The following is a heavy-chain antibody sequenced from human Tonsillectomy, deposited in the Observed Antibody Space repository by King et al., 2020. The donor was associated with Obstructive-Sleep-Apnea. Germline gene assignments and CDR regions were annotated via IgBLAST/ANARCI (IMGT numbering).Heavy chain of an antibody. CDR1: GFTFSGYA. D-gene: IGHD3-22*01. CDR3: ANSSPYDSSGYPRY. J-gene: IGHJ4*02. V-gene: IGHV3-23*04. Sequence: VQLVESGGGLVQPGGSLGLSCAASGFTFSGYAMSWVRQAPGRGLEWASAIVGRGGSTYYADSVKGRFTIPRDNSKNTLYLQMKSLRAEDTAVYYCANSSPYDSSGYPRYWGQGTLVTVSS. CDR2: IVGRGGST.